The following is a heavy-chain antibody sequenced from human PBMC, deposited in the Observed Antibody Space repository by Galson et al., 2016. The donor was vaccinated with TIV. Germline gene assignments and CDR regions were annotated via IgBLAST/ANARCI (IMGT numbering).Heavy chain of an antibody. CDR2: IIASVANA. Sequence: SLKLSCAASRVTVNNHVINWLRQAPGQGPEWVAGIIASVANATYAHALRGRLTVTGDNSTGTPYLQLSSLRVEDTAMYFCAKYRFYELRGYYFDQWGQGNLVTVSS. D-gene: IGHD1-26*01. V-gene: IGHV1-69*10. CDR3: AKYRFYELRGYYFDQ. CDR1: RVTVNNHV. J-gene: IGHJ4*02.